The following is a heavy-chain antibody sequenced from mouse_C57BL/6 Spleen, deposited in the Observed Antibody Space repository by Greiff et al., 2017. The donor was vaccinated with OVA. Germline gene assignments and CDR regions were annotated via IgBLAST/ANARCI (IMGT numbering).Heavy chain of an antibody. V-gene: IGHV3-6*01. D-gene: IGHD1-1*01. Sequence: DVKLQESGPGLVKPSQSLSLTCSVTGYSITSGYYWNWIRQFPGNKLEWMGYISYDGSNNYNPSLKNRISITRDTSKNQFFLKLNSVTTEDTATYYCARDPTYYYGSSYDAMDYWGQGTSVTVSS. CDR3: ARDPTYYYGSSYDAMDY. J-gene: IGHJ4*01. CDR1: GYSITSGYY. CDR2: ISYDGSN.